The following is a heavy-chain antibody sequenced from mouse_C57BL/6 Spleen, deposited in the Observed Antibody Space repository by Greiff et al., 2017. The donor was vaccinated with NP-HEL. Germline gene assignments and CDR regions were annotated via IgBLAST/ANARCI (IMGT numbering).Heavy chain of an antibody. V-gene: IGHV1-61*01. CDR1: GYTFTSYW. J-gene: IGHJ3*01. CDR3: ARSDYSNYGGYAY. CDR2: IYPSDSET. Sequence: QVQLQQPGAELVRPGSSVKLSCKASGYTFTSYWMDWVKQRPGQGLEWIGNIYPSDSETHYNQKFKDKATLTVDKSSNTAYMQLSSLTSEDSAVYYCARSDYSNYGGYAYWGQGTLVTVSA. D-gene: IGHD2-5*01.